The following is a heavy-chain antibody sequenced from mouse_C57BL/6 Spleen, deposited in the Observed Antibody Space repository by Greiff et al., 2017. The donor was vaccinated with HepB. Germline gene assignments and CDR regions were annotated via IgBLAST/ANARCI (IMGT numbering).Heavy chain of an antibody. Sequence: DVKLQESGPGLVKPSQSLSLTCSVTGYSITSGYYWNWIRQFPGNKLEWMGYISYDGSNNYNPSLKNRISITRDTSKNQFFLKLNSVTTEDTATYYCAREGDYDDGYYAMDYWGQGTSVTVSS. CDR1: GYSITSGYY. CDR2: ISYDGSN. CDR3: AREGDYDDGYYAMDY. V-gene: IGHV3-6*01. D-gene: IGHD2-4*01. J-gene: IGHJ4*01.